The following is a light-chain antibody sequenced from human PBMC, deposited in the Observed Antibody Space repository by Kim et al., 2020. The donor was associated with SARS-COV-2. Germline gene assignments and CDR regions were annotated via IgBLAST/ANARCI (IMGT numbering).Light chain of an antibody. CDR3: QQYGNWIT. V-gene: IGKV3-15*01. CDR1: QIVGTN. CDR2: GAS. J-gene: IGKJ5*01. Sequence: EVVMTQSPATLSVSPGERAALSCRASQIVGTNLAWYQQKPGQPPRLLLYGASTRATGVPDRFSGSGSGTDFTLTISNLRSEDIAIYYCQQYGNWITFGQGTRLEIK.